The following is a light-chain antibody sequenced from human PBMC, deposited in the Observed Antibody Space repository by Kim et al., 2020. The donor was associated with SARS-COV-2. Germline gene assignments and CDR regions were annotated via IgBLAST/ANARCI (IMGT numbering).Light chain of an antibody. Sequence: GGPGPLTCDSNAGCVASAHPPCWFQRRPGQAPRTLIYDTNRRHSWTLARFSGSLLGGKAALTLSGAQPEDEAEYYCSLSYGDGHWVFGGGTQLTVL. CDR2: DTN. V-gene: IGLV7-46*01. J-gene: IGLJ3*02. CDR3: SLSYGDGHWV. CDR1: AGCVASAHP.